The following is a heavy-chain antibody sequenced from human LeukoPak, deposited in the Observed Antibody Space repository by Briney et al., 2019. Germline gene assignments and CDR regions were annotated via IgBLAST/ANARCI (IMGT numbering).Heavy chain of an antibody. V-gene: IGHV3-33*01. CDR2: IWSDGTNQ. CDR1: GFIFNHFG. Sequence: GGSLRLSCAAAGFIFNHFGMHWVRQAPGKGLEWVAVIWSDGTNQFYADSVKGRFTISRGDSGNTVYLQMNSLRPEDTGVYYCARDAQRGFDYSNSLQFWGQGTPVIVST. CDR3: ARDAQRGFDYSNSLQF. J-gene: IGHJ4*02. D-gene: IGHD4-11*01.